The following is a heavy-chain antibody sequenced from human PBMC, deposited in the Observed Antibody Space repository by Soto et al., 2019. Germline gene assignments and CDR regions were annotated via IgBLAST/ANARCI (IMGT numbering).Heavy chain of an antibody. Sequence: PSETLSLTCVVSGGSLSSYYWSWIRQPPGKGLEWIGYIYYSGSTNYNPSLKSRVTISVDTSKNQFSLKLSSVTAADTAVYYCAREKYDSSGRNWFDPWGQGTLVTVSS. D-gene: IGHD3-22*01. CDR1: GGSLSSYY. CDR2: IYYSGST. J-gene: IGHJ5*02. V-gene: IGHV4-59*01. CDR3: AREKYDSSGRNWFDP.